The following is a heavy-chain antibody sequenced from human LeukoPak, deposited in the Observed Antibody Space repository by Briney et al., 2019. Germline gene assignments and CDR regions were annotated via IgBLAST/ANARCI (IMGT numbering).Heavy chain of an antibody. CDR1: GYRFSSYW. CDR3: ARRVPDSSGYYYLDH. D-gene: IGHD3-22*01. V-gene: IGHV5-51*01. J-gene: IGHJ4*02. Sequence: GESLKISCKDSGYRFSSYWIAWVRQMPGKGLEYIGIIYPGDSDIRYSPSFQGQVTISADKSISTAYLQWSSLKASDTAMYYCARRVPDSSGYYYLDHWGQGTLVTVSS. CDR2: IYPGDSDI.